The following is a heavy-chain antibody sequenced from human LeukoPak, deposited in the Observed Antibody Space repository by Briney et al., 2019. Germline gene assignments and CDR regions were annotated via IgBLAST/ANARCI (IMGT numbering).Heavy chain of an antibody. D-gene: IGHD6-13*01. CDR3: ARGGIAAAEDYFDY. CDR2: INPNSGGT. CDR1: GYTFTSYY. Sequence: ASVKVSCKASGYTFTSYYMHWVRQAPGQGLEWMGWINPNSGGTNYAQKFQGRVTMTRDTSISTAYMELSRLRSDDTAVYYCARGGIAAAEDYFDYWGQGALVTVSS. V-gene: IGHV1-2*02. J-gene: IGHJ4*02.